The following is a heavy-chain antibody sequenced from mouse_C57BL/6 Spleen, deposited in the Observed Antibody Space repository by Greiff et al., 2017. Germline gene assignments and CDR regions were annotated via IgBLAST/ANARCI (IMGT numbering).Heavy chain of an antibody. Sequence: QVQLQQSGAELARPGASVKLSCKASGYTFTSYGISWVKQRTGQGLEWIGEIYPRSGNTYYNEKFKGKATLTADKSSSTAYMELRSLTSEDSAVYFCARVGLLYWYVDVWGTGTTVTVSS. CDR3: ARVGLLYWYVDV. D-gene: IGHD2-3*01. CDR2: IYPRSGNT. CDR1: GYTFTSYG. V-gene: IGHV1-81*01. J-gene: IGHJ1*03.